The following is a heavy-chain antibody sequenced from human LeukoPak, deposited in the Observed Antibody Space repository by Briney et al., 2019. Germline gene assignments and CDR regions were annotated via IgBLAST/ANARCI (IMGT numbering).Heavy chain of an antibody. CDR1: GGSISSSSYY. CDR2: IYTSGST. D-gene: IGHD2-15*01. V-gene: IGHV4-61*02. Sequence: SETLSLTCTVSGGSISSSSYYWSWIRQPAGKGLEWIGRIYTSGSTNYNPSLKSRVTMSVDTSKNQFSLKLSSVTAADTAVYYCARVPQSRGAIYYYGMDVWGQGTTVTVSS. J-gene: IGHJ6*02. CDR3: ARVPQSRGAIYYYGMDV.